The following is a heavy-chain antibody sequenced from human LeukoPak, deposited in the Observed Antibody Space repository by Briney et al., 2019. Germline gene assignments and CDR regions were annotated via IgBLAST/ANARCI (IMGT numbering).Heavy chain of an antibody. J-gene: IGHJ4*02. CDR2: ISYDGSNK. V-gene: IGHV3-30*18. CDR1: GFTFSSYG. D-gene: IGHD1-26*01. Sequence: PGGSLRLSCAASGFTFSSYGMHWVRQAPGKGLEWVAVISYDGSNKYYADSVKGRFTISRDNSKNTLYLQMNSLRVEDTAVYYCAKSRVGYDYWGQGTLVTVSS. CDR3: AKSRVGYDY.